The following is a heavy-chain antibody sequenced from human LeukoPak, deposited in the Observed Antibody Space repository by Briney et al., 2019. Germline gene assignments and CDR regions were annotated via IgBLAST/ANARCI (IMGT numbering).Heavy chain of an antibody. J-gene: IGHJ4*02. V-gene: IGHV4-61*02. D-gene: IGHD5-18*01. CDR1: GGSISSNNYY. Sequence: PSETLSLTCTVSGGSISSNNYYWSWIRQPAGKGLEWIGRIFTSGSTNYNPSLKSRVTISVDTSKNQFSLKLSSVAAADTAVYYCASYSWGYYFDYWGQGTLVTVSS. CDR2: IFTSGST. CDR3: ASYSWGYYFDY.